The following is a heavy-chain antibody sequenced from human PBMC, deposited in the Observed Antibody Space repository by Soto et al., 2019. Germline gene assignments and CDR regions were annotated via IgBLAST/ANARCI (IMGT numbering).Heavy chain of an antibody. V-gene: IGHV1-69*08. CDR2: IIPILGIS. D-gene: IGHD2-15*01. CDR3: ARDTPDIVVIVTATHNWFDP. J-gene: IGHJ5*02. Sequence: QVQLVQSGAEVKKPGSSVRVSCKAFGGTFNNFTITWVRQAPGQGLEWMGRIIPILGISNYAQKFQGRVTISPDRSTSPAYMELNSLGSEDTAVYYCARDTPDIVVIVTATHNWFDPWGQGTPVTVSS. CDR1: GGTFNNFT.